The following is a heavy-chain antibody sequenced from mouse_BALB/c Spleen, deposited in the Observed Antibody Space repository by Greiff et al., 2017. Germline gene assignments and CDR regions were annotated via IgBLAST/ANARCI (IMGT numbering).Heavy chain of an antibody. CDR2: ISSGGGST. D-gene: IGHD2-2*01. CDR3: ARQGGVTRGFAY. J-gene: IGHJ3*01. V-gene: IGHV5-12-1*01. Sequence: EVKLMESGGGLVKPGGSLKLSCAASGFAFSSYDMSWVRQTPEKRLEWVAYISSGGGSTYYPDTVKGRFTISRDNAKNTLYLQMSSLKSEDTAMYYCARQGGVTRGFAYWGQGTLVTVSA. CDR1: GFAFSSYD.